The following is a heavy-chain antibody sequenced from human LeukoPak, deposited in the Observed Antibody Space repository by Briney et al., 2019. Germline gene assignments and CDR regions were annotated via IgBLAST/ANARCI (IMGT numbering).Heavy chain of an antibody. CDR3: ARGYCSSTSCIDYFDY. D-gene: IGHD2-2*01. CDR2: IYYSGST. J-gene: IGHJ4*02. CDR1: GGSINSYY. V-gene: IGHV4-59*01. Sequence: SETLSLTCTVSGGSINSYYWSWIRQPPGKGLEWLGYIYYSGSTNYNPSLKSRVTISVDTSKNQFSLRLSSVTAADTAVYYCARGYCSSTSCIDYFDYWGQGTLVTVSS.